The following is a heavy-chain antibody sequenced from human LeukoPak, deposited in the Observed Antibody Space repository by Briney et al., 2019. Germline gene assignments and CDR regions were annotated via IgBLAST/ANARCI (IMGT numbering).Heavy chain of an antibody. CDR1: GYTFTSYD. CDR2: MNPNSGNT. Sequence: ASVKVSCKASGYTFTSYDINWVRQATGQGLEWMGWMNPNSGNTGYAQKFQGRVTMTRNTSISTAYMELGRLRSDDTAVYFCARVIGFGELSLGHWGQGTLVTVSS. V-gene: IGHV1-8*01. D-gene: IGHD3-10*01. CDR3: ARVIGFGELSLGH. J-gene: IGHJ4*02.